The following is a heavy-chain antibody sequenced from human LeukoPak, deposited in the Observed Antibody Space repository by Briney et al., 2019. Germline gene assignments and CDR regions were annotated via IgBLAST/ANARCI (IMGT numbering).Heavy chain of an antibody. V-gene: IGHV7-4-1*02. Sequence: ASVKVSCKASGYTFTSYAMNWVRQAPGQGLEWMGWINTNTGNPTYAQGFTGRFVFSLDTSVSTAYLQISSLKAEDTAVYYCARGGEDIVATSRRYYYYGKDVWGQGTTVTVSS. J-gene: IGHJ6*02. D-gene: IGHD5-12*01. CDR3: ARGGEDIVATSRRYYYYGKDV. CDR1: GYTFTSYA. CDR2: INTNTGNP.